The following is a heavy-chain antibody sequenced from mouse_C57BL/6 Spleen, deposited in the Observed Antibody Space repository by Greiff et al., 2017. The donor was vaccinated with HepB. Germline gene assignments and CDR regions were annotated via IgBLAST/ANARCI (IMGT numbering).Heavy chain of an antibody. CDR1: GYAFSSYW. D-gene: IGHD1-1*01. V-gene: IGHV1-80*01. Sequence: QVQLKQSGAELVKPGASVKISCKASGYAFSSYWMNWVKQRPGKGLEWIGQIYPGDGDTNYNGKFKGKATLTADKSSSTAYMQLSSLTSEDSAVYFCARKGITTVVASFDYWGQGTTLTVSS. CDR3: ARKGITTVVASFDY. CDR2: IYPGDGDT. J-gene: IGHJ2*01.